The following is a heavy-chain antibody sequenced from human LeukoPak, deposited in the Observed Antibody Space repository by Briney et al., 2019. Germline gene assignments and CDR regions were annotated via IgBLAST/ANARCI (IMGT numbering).Heavy chain of an antibody. Sequence: GGSLRLSCAASGFTFSSYSMNWVRQAPRKGLEWGSSISSSSSYICYADSVKGRFTISRDNAKNSLYLQMNRLRGEDTAVYYCARARYDSSGPYDQYYFDYWGQGTLVTVSS. CDR3: ARARYDSSGPYDQYYFDY. V-gene: IGHV3-21*01. D-gene: IGHD3-22*01. CDR2: ISSSSSYI. J-gene: IGHJ4*02. CDR1: GFTFSSYS.